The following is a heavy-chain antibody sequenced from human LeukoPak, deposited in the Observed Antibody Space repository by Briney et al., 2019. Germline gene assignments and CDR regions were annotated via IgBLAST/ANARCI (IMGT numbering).Heavy chain of an antibody. CDR1: GFTFSSYA. J-gene: IGHJ4*02. D-gene: IGHD2-8*01. CDR2: ISGSGGST. Sequence: GGSLRLSCAASGFTFSSYAMSWVRQAPGKGLEWVSAISGSGGSTYYADSVKGRFTISRDNSKNTLYLQMNSLRAEDTAVYYCAKDLGGIVLMVYAKYMGYYFDYWGQGTLVTVSS. CDR3: AKDLGGIVLMVYAKYMGYYFDY. V-gene: IGHV3-23*01.